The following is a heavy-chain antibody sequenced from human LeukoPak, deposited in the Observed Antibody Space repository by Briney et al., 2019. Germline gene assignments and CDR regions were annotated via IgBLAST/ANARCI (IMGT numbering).Heavy chain of an antibody. V-gene: IGHV4-39*07. J-gene: IGHJ5*02. D-gene: IGHD2-21*01. CDR2: IYHTGSA. CDR3: ARDYRLGFDA. CDR1: GGSLSNNSYY. Sequence: SETLSLTCRVSGGSLSNNSYYWGWIRQPPGKGLEWIANIYHTGSAHYNPSLKSRVTISVDTSKNQFSLKLSSVTAADTAVYYCARDYRLGFDAWGQGTLVTVSS.